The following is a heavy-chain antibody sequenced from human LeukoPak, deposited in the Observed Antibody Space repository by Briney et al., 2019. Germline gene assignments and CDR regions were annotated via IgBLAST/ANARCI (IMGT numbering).Heavy chain of an antibody. V-gene: IGHV1-8*01. CDR1: GYTFTSYD. J-gene: IGHJ5*02. D-gene: IGHD3-16*01. Sequence: ASVKVSCKASGYTFTSYDINWVRQATGQGLEWMGWMNPKSGNTGYAQKFQGRVTMTRNTSIRTVYMELSSLRYEDTAVYYCARGNPMGWGRWFDPWGQGTLVTVSS. CDR2: MNPKSGNT. CDR3: ARGNPMGWGRWFDP.